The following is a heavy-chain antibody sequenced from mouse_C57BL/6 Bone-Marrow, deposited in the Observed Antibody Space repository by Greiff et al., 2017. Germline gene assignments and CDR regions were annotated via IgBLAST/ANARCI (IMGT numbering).Heavy chain of an antibody. CDR3: ARAIYYGNLWFAY. J-gene: IGHJ3*01. CDR2: IHPNSGST. V-gene: IGHV1-64*01. D-gene: IGHD2-1*01. CDR1: GYTFTSYW. Sequence: QVQLQQPGAELVKPGASVKLSCKASGYTFTSYWMHWVKQRPGQGLEWIGMIHPNSGSTNYNEKFKSKATLTVDKSSSTAYMQLSSLTCEDSAVYYCARAIYYGNLWFAYWGQGTLVTVSA.